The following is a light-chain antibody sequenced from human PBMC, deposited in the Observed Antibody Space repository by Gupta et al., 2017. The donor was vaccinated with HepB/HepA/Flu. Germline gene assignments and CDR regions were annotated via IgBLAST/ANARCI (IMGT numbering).Light chain of an antibody. CDR3: MQAIQAPWT. V-gene: IGKV2-29*03. Sequence: DIVMTQCPLTLPVTPGQPASISCKSNQSLLYSNGMTYHYWYLQRPGQCPQLLIYEISQRSLGVADRFSGSGSGTDFTLRISRVEAEDVGIYYCMQAIQAPWTFGQGTKLEIK. CDR2: EIS. J-gene: IGKJ2*02. CDR1: QSLLYSNGMTY.